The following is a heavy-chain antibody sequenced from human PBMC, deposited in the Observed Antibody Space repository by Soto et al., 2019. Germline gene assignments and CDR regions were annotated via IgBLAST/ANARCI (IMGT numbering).Heavy chain of an antibody. CDR3: ARGWRFGP. CDR1: GGCCSGYQ. D-gene: IGHD1-1*01. CDR2: INHSGTT. Sequence: PXLTLWRTFVVCGGCCSGYQWNWMRQSPGQGLEWIGEINHSGTTKYNPSLESRVNLSVDTSEKQFSLKMFSVTAADTAIYSCARGWRFGPWGQGTQVIVSS. J-gene: IGHJ5*02. V-gene: IGHV4-34*01.